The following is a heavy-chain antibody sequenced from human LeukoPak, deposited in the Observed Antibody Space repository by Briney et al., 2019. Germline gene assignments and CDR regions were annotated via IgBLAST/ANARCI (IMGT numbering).Heavy chain of an antibody. CDR1: GFTFSSYA. CDR2: ISGSGGST. J-gene: IGHJ4*02. V-gene: IGHV3-23*01. D-gene: IGHD5-18*01. CDR3: AKDPGVWIQLWLPY. Sequence: PGGSLRLSCAASGFTFSSYAMSWVRQAPGKGLEWVSAISGSGGSTYYADSVKGRFTISRDNSKNTLYLQMNSLGAEDTAVYYCAKDPGVWIQLWLPYWGQGTLVTVSS.